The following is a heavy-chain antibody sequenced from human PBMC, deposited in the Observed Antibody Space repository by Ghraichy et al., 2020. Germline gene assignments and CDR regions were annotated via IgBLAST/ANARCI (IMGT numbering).Heavy chain of an antibody. D-gene: IGHD2-15*01. Sequence: GGSLRLSCAASGFTFSSYWMHWVRQAPGKGLVWVSRINSDGSSTSYADSVKGRFTISRDNAKNTLYLQMNSLRAEDTAVYYCARDGPLNPNQYCSGGSCYSYYYYGMDVWGQGTTVTVSS. V-gene: IGHV3-74*01. CDR3: ARDGPLNPNQYCSGGSCYSYYYYGMDV. CDR1: GFTFSSYW. J-gene: IGHJ6*02. CDR2: INSDGSST.